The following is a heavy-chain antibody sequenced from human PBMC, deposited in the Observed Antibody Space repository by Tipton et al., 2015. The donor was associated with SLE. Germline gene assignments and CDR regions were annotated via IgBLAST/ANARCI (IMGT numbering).Heavy chain of an antibody. V-gene: IGHV3-11*01. J-gene: IGHJ4*02. CDR2: ISRSGITI. CDR3: AKEGGGSFVDY. Sequence: GSLRLSCAASGFTFSDYYMSWIRQAPGKGLEWVSYISRSGITILYADSVKGRFTVSRDNSKNTLYLQMNSLRAEDTAVYYCAKEGGGSFVDYWGQGTLVTVSS. CDR1: GFTFSDYY. D-gene: IGHD3-16*01.